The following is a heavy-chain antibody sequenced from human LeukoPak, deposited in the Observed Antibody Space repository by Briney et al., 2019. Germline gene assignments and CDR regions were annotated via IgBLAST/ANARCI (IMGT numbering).Heavy chain of an antibody. J-gene: IGHJ4*02. V-gene: IGHV3-11*01. CDR1: GFTFSDYY. D-gene: IGHD6-13*01. CDR3: AKVRDSSSWYQSEEYYFDY. Sequence: PGGSLRLSCAASGFTFSDYYMTWIRQAPGRGLEWVSYISGSGSTIYYADSVKGRFTISRDNSKNTLYLQMNSLRAEDTAVYYCAKVRDSSSWYQSEEYYFDYWGQGTLVTVSS. CDR2: ISGSGSTI.